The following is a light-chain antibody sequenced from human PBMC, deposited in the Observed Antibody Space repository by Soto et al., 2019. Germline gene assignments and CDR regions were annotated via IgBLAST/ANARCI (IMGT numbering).Light chain of an antibody. CDR2: DVS. Sequence: QSALTQPASVSGSPGQSITISCTGTSSYVGAYNSVSCYQQHPGKAPKLIIYDVSTRPSGISDRFSGSKSGNTASLTISGLQAEDESDYYCSSYTTSVTYVFGTGTKVTVL. CDR3: SSYTTSVTYV. V-gene: IGLV2-14*01. J-gene: IGLJ1*01. CDR1: SSYVGAYNS.